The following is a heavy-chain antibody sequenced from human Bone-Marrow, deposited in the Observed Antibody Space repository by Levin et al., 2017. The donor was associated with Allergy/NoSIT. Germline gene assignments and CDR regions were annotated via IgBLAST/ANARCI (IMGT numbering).Heavy chain of an antibody. Sequence: GGSLRLSCTASGFSFSLYGMNWVRQAPGKGLEWVSFISSDSTYIYYGDSMKGRFIISRDNAKNSLYLQVDSLRADDTALYYCARESPRSFYQGGRCYFYGMDVWGQGTTVAVSS. V-gene: IGHV3-21*04. D-gene: IGHD2-15*01. CDR1: GFSFSLYG. J-gene: IGHJ6*01. CDR2: ISSDSTYI. CDR3: ARESPRSFYQGGRCYFYGMDV.